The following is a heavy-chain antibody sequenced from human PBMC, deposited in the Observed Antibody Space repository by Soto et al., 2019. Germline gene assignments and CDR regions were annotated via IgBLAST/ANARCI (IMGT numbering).Heavy chain of an antibody. CDR3: AKVSSEGTISSYYYYYGMDV. CDR2: ISGSGGST. CDR1: GFTFSSYA. V-gene: IGHV3-23*01. Sequence: GGSLRLSCAASGFTFSSYAMSWVRQAPGKGLEWVSAISGSGGSTYYADSVKGRFTISRDNSKNTLYLQMNSLRAEDTAVYYCAKVSSEGTISSYYYYYGMDVWGQGTTVTVSS. J-gene: IGHJ6*02. D-gene: IGHD3-3*01.